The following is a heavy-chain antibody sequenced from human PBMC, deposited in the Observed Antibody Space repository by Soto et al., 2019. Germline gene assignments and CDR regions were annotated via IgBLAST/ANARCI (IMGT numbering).Heavy chain of an antibody. CDR3: AHAYGGRSLY. D-gene: IGHD1-26*01. CDR1: GFSLTTDRVG. Sequence: QITLKESGPTLVKPTQTITLTCTFSGFSLTTDRVGVGWIRQPPGEALEWLAVIYWDDSKTYRPSLESRLTITKDTSKNRVALTMTNMDSLDTATYYCAHAYGGRSLYCGQGTLVTVSS. J-gene: IGHJ4*02. V-gene: IGHV2-5*02. CDR2: IYWDDSK.